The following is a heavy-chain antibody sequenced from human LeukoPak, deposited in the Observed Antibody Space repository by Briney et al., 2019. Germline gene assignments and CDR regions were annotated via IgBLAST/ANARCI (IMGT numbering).Heavy chain of an antibody. D-gene: IGHD4-11*01. CDR1: GYTFTGYY. J-gene: IGHJ4*02. CDR3: ATGKMTTLLRVRQTASDY. Sequence: ASVKVSCKASGYTFTGYYMHWVRQAPGRGLEWMGWINPNSGGTNYAQKFQGRVTMTRDTSISTAYMELSRLRSDDTAVYYCATGKMTTLLRVRQTASDYWGQGTLVTVSS. CDR2: INPNSGGT. V-gene: IGHV1-2*02.